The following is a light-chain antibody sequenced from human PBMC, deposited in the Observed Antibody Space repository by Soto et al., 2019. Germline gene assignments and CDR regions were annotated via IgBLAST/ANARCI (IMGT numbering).Light chain of an antibody. J-gene: IGKJ5*01. CDR1: QSISSY. CDR3: QQLNTYPQIT. Sequence: DIQMAQSPSSLCGFVGDRVTITFQSSQSISSYLNWYQQKPGKAPNLLIYAASTLQSGVPSRLSGSGSGTDFTLTISNLQPEDFGTYYGQQLNTYPQITFGQGTRLEIK. CDR2: AAS. V-gene: IGKV1-9*01.